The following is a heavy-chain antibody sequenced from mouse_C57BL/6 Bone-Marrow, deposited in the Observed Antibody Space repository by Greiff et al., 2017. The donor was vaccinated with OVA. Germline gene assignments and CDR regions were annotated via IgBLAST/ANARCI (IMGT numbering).Heavy chain of an antibody. D-gene: IGHD2-2*01. J-gene: IGHJ4*01. Sequence: VQLQQSGPELVKPGASVKISCKASGYTFTDYYMNWVKQSHGKSLEWIGDINPNNGGTSYNQKFKGKATLTVDKSSSTAYMELRSLTSEDSAVYYCARGGLRRYYAMDYWGQGTSVTVSS. CDR1: GYTFTDYY. CDR2: INPNNGGT. CDR3: ARGGLRRYYAMDY. V-gene: IGHV1-26*01.